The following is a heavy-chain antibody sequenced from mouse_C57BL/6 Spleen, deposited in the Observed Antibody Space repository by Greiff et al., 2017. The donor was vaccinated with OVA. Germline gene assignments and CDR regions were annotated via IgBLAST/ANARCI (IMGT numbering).Heavy chain of an antibody. Sequence: VKLQQPGAELVKPGASVKVSCKASGYTFTSYWMHWVKQRPGQGLEWIGRIHPSDSDTNYNQKFKGKATLTVDKSSCPTYMQLSSLTAEDSAVYYCAIVPIYYDYDGFDYWGQGTTLTVSS. J-gene: IGHJ2*01. D-gene: IGHD2-4*01. V-gene: IGHV1-74*01. CDR2: IHPSDSDT. CDR1: GYTFTSYW. CDR3: AIVPIYYDYDGFDY.